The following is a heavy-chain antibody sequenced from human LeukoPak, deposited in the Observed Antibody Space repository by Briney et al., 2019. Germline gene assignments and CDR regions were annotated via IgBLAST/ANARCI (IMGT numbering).Heavy chain of an antibody. CDR1: GASISNYY. D-gene: IGHD3-10*01. CDR2: IYYTGST. CDR3: ARARDQGSFNRALDF. Sequence: SETLSLTWTVSGASISNYYWSWIRQPPGKGLEWIGYIYYTGSTYHNPSLKSRVTISVDTSKNQFSLKLSSVTADTAVDYCDARARDQGSFNRALDFWGQGTLVTVSS. V-gene: IGHV4-59*01. J-gene: IGHJ4*02.